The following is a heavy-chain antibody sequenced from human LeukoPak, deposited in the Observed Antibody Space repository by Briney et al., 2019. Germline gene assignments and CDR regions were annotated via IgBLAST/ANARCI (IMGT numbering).Heavy chain of an antibody. CDR1: GFTFSSYD. CDR2: ISYDGSNK. CDR3: AKEGYDSSGYYYP. J-gene: IGHJ5*02. D-gene: IGHD3-22*01. Sequence: GGSLRLSCAASGFTFSSYDMHWVRQAPGKGLEWVAVISYDGSNKYYADSVKGRFTISRDNSKNTLYLQMNSLRAEDTAVYYCAKEGYDSSGYYYPWGQGTPVTVSS. V-gene: IGHV3-30*18.